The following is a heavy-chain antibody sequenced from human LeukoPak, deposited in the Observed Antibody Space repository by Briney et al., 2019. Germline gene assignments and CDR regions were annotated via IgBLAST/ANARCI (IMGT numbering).Heavy chain of an antibody. Sequence: GGSLRLSCAASGFTFSSYEMNWVRQAPGKGLEWVSYISSSGSTIYYADSVKGRFTISRDNAKNSLYLQMNSLRAEDTAVYYCARGYYYDSSGYYYSSSDFDYWSQGTLVTVSS. J-gene: IGHJ4*02. CDR3: ARGYYYDSSGYYYSSSDFDY. CDR2: ISSSGSTI. V-gene: IGHV3-48*03. CDR1: GFTFSSYE. D-gene: IGHD3-22*01.